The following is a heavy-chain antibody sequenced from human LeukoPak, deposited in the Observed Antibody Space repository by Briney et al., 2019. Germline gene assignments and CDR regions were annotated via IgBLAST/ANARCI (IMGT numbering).Heavy chain of an antibody. CDR3: AKVLRYCSSTSCYPDYFDC. V-gene: IGHV3-23*01. Sequence: GGSLRLSCAASGFTFSSYAMSWVRQAPGKGLKWVSAISGSGGSTYYADSVKGRFTISRDNSKNTLYLQMNSLRAEDTAVYYCAKVLRYCSSTSCYPDYFDCWGQGTLVTVSS. CDR1: GFTFSSYA. CDR2: ISGSGGST. J-gene: IGHJ4*02. D-gene: IGHD2-2*01.